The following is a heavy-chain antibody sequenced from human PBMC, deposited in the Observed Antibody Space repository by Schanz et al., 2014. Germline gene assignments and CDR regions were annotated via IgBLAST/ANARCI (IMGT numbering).Heavy chain of an antibody. CDR3: ARNYGGHSEESDRYGMDV. Sequence: QVHLVQSESELKNPGASVKVSCKTSGYSFSTYAMNWVRQAPGQGPQWMGRISPLLGVANYAQEFQGRLTITADTSTSTAYMELSSLRSEDTAVYYCARNYGGHSEESDRYGMDVWGQGTTVTVSS. J-gene: IGHJ6*02. V-gene: IGHV1-69*09. CDR1: GYSFSTYA. CDR2: ISPLLGVA. D-gene: IGHD4-17*01.